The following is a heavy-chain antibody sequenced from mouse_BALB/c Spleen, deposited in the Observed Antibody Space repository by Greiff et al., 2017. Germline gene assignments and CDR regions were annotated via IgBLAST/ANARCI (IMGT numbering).Heavy chain of an antibody. CDR3: TPGRPAWFAY. Sequence: QGQLQQPGAELVKPGASVKLSCKASGYTFTSYYMYWVKQRPGQGLEWIGGINPSNGGTNFNEKFKSKATLTVDKSSSTAYMQLSSLTSEDSAVYYCTPGRPAWFAYWGQGTLVTVSA. J-gene: IGHJ3*01. V-gene: IGHV1S81*02. CDR2: INPSNGGT. CDR1: GYTFTSYY. D-gene: IGHD3-3*01.